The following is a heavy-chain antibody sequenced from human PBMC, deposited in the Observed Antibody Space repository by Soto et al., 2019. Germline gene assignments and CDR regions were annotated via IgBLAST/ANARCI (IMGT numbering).Heavy chain of an antibody. Sequence: QVQLQESGPGLVKPSGTLSLTCAVSSGSISSSNWWSWVRQPPGKGLEWIGEIYHSGSTNYNPSRKSRVTISVDKSKNQFSLKLSSVTAADTAVYYCARVYGSGSYSYYYMDVWGKGTTVTVSS. CDR3: ARVYGSGSYSYYYMDV. CDR2: IYHSGST. J-gene: IGHJ6*03. CDR1: SGSISSSNW. D-gene: IGHD3-10*01. V-gene: IGHV4-4*02.